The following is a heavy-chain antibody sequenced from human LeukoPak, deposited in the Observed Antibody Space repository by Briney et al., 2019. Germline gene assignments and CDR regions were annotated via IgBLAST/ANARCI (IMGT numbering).Heavy chain of an antibody. J-gene: IGHJ5*02. V-gene: IGHV1-46*01. D-gene: IGHD3-22*01. CDR2: INPSGGST. CDR1: GYTFTSYY. Sequence: ASVKVSCKASGYTFTSYYMHWVRQAPGQGLEWMGIINPSGGSTSYAQKFQGRVTITADESTSTAYMELSSLRSEDTAVYYCARGAYDSSGYYFGWFDPWGQGTLVTVSS. CDR3: ARGAYDSSGYYFGWFDP.